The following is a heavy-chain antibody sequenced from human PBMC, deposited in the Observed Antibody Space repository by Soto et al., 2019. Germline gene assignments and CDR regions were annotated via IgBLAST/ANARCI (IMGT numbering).Heavy chain of an antibody. CDR1: GYTFSDYY. CDR2: INPSSGGT. V-gene: IGHV1-2*02. Sequence: GASVKVSCKASGYTFSDYYVHWVREAPGRGLEWMGWINPSSGGTIYTQRFQGRVTMTRDTSISTVYMELSRLTSDDTAVYYCAREMGVIGAPGYTWFDPWGQGALVTVSS. CDR3: AREMGVIGAPGYTWFDP. J-gene: IGHJ5*02. D-gene: IGHD1-26*01.